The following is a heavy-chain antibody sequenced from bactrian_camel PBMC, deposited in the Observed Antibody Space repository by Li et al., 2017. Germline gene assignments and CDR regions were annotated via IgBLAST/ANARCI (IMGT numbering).Heavy chain of an antibody. V-gene: IGHV3S40*01. Sequence: DVQLVESGGGLVQPGGSLRLSCAASGFPFSDSDMAWVRQAPGKGLEWVAGIGNRAGYAYYADSVKGRFTADRDSAKNTMYLQMNSLTPEDTAMYYCAADRLCRGMGWIPVGNFRGQETQVTVS. CDR3: AADRLCRGMGWIPVGNF. J-gene: IGHJ4*01. D-gene: IGHD3*01. CDR1: GFPFSDSD. CDR2: IGNRAGYA.